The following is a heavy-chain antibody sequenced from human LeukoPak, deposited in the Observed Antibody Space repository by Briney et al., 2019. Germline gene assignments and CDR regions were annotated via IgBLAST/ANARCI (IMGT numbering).Heavy chain of an antibody. CDR1: GGSISSYY. V-gene: IGHV4-59*01. CDR3: ARTPYSGSYSWFDP. CDR2: IYYSGST. Sequence: SGTLSLTCTVSGGSISSYYWSWIRQTPGKGLEWIGYIYYSGSTNYNPSLKSRVTISVDTSKNQFSLKLSSVTAADTAVYYCARTPYSGSYSWFDPWGQGTLVTVSS. J-gene: IGHJ5*02. D-gene: IGHD1-26*01.